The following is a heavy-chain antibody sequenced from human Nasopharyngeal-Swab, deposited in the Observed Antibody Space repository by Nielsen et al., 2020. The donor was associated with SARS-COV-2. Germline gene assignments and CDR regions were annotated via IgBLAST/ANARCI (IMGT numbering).Heavy chain of an antibody. CDR2: ISCDGSNK. J-gene: IGHJ6*02. D-gene: IGHD3-10*01. V-gene: IGHV3-30*04. Sequence: LKISCAASGFTFSSYAMHWVRQAPGKGLEWVAVISCDGSNKYYADSVKGRFTISRDHSKNTLYQQMNSLRAEDTAVYYCARALRPALLWFGVMDVWGQGTTVTVSS. CDR3: ARALRPALLWFGVMDV. CDR1: GFTFSSYA.